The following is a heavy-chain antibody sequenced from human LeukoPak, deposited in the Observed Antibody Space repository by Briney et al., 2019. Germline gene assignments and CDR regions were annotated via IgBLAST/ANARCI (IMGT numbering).Heavy chain of an antibody. CDR2: ISYDGSNK. CDR3: ARATGSFDY. D-gene: IGHD1-1*01. V-gene: IGHV3-30-3*01. J-gene: IGHJ4*02. Sequence: GGSLRLSCAASGFTFSSYAMHWVRQAPGKGLEWVAVISYDGSNKYYADSVKGRFTISRDNSKNTLYLQMNSLRAEDTAVYYCARATGSFDYWGQGTLVTVSS. CDR1: GFTFSSYA.